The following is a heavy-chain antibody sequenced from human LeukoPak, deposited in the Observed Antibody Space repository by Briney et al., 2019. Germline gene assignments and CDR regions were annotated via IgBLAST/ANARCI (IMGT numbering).Heavy chain of an antibody. CDR2: IYYSGST. V-gene: IGHV4-59*01. D-gene: IGHD1-26*01. CDR1: GGSISSYY. J-gene: IGHJ4*02. CDR3: AREVGTDGIFDY. Sequence: SETLSLTCTVSGGSISSYYWSWIRQPPGKGLEWIGYIYYSGSTNYNPSLKSRVTISVDTSKNQFSLKLSSVTAADTAVYYCAREVGTDGIFDYWGQGTLVTVPS.